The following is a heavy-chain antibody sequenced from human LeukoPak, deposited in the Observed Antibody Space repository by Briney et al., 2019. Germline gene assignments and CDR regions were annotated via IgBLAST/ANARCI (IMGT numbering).Heavy chain of an antibody. CDR2: IYHSGST. D-gene: IGHD3-16*01. V-gene: IGHV4-4*07. J-gene: IGHJ4*02. CDR1: GGSISSYY. CDR3: AREREGDSNFDY. Sequence: PSETLSLTCTVSGGSISSYYWSWIRQPAGKGLEWIGSIYHSGSTYYNPSLKSRVTISVDTSKNQFSLKLSSVTAADTAVYYCAREREGDSNFDYWGQGTLVTVSS.